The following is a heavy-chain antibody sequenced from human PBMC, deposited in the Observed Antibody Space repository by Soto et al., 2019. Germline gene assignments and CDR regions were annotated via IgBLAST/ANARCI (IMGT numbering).Heavy chain of an antibody. V-gene: IGHV3-23*01. CDR2: ISGSGGST. CDR3: AKDQGGSSWSQPPFDY. CDR1: GFTFSSYA. J-gene: IGHJ4*02. D-gene: IGHD6-13*01. Sequence: GGSLRLSCAASGFTFSSYAMIWVRQAPGKGLEWVSAISGSGGSTYYADSVKGRFTISRDNSKNTLYLQMNSLRAEDTAVYYCAKDQGGSSWSQPPFDYWGQGTLVTVSS.